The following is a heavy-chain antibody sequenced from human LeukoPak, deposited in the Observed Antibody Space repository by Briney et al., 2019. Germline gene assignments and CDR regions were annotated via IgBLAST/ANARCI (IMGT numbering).Heavy chain of an antibody. V-gene: IGHV3-23*01. CDR3: AKGVFYDYGDY. CDR1: GFTFSSYA. D-gene: IGHD5/OR15-5a*01. J-gene: IGHJ4*02. Sequence: PGGSLSLSCAASGFTFSSYAMSWVRQAPGKGREGVSGITGGGGSTYYADSVKGRFTISRGNSKNTLYLQMNSLRAEDTAVYYCAKGVFYDYGDYWGQGTLVTVSS. CDR2: ITGGGGST.